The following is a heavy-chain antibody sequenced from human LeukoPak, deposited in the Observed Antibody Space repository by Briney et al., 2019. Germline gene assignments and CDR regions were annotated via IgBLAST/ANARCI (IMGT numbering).Heavy chain of an antibody. J-gene: IGHJ4*01. V-gene: IGHV3-66*02. CDR3: ARAHAYARSTWNY. CDR1: GLTVSSNY. Sequence: GGSLRPSCAVSGLTVSSNYMGWVRQAAGRGLDWVSVIYVGAATYYADSIKGRFTISRDNSNNTVSLQMNNLRPDDTAVYHCARAHAYARSTWNYWGHGTLVTVSS. D-gene: IGHD2-2*01. CDR2: IYVGAAT.